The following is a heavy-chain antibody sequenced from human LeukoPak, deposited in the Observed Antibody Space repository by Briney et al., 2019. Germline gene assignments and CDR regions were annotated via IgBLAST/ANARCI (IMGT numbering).Heavy chain of an antibody. CDR3: ARHRAEMATITDDAFDM. V-gene: IGHV4-4*09. CDR2: IYSTGST. CDR1: GSSIGTYS. D-gene: IGHD5-24*01. Sequence: PSETLSLTCTVSGSSIGTYSWSWMRQPPGKGLEGIGYIYSTGSTHYNPFLKSRATMSLDTSKNQFSLRLSSVTAADTAVFYCARHRAEMATITDDAFDMWGQGTMVTVSS. J-gene: IGHJ3*02.